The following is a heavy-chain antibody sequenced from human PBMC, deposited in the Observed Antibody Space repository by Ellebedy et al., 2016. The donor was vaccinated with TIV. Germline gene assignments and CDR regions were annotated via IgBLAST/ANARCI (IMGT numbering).Heavy chain of an antibody. CDR3: ARTRAYTGYDYAY. J-gene: IGHJ4*02. Sequence: GESLKIPXQGSGYRFTNYWIAWVRQQPGKGLEWVGVIYPGDSDTKYSPSFQGQVTISADKSISTAYLQWSSLNASDTAIYYCARTRAYTGYDYAYWGQGTLVTVSS. V-gene: IGHV5-51*01. CDR1: GYRFTNYW. D-gene: IGHD5-12*01. CDR2: IYPGDSDT.